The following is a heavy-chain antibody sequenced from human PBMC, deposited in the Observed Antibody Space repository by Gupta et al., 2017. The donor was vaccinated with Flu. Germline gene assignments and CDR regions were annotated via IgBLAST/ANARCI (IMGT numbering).Heavy chain of an antibody. Sequence: QVQLVESGGGVVQPGRSLRLSCAASGFTFSSYGMHWVRQAPGKGLEWVAVIWYDGSNKYYADSVKGRFTISRDNSKNTLYLQMNSLRAEDTAVYYCARDLGRYCSSTSCYSDYYYGMDVWGQGTTVTVSS. CDR2: IWYDGSNK. J-gene: IGHJ6*02. CDR1: GFTFSSYG. D-gene: IGHD2-2*01. V-gene: IGHV3-33*01. CDR3: ARDLGRYCSSTSCYSDYYYGMDV.